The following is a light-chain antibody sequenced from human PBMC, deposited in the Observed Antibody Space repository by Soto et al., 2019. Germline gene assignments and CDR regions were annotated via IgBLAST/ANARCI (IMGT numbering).Light chain of an antibody. V-gene: IGKV1-39*01. J-gene: IGKJ1*01. CDR3: QQSYSSPPAT. Sequence: DIQMTQSPSSLSSSVGDRATITCRASQSISRYLKWYQQKPGKAPKLLIYAASSLQSGVPSRFSGSGSGTDFTLTISSLQPEDFATYYCQQSYSSPPATFGQGTKVEIK. CDR1: QSISRY. CDR2: AAS.